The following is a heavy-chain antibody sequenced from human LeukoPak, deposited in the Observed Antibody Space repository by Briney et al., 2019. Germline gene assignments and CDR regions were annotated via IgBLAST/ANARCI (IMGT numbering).Heavy chain of an antibody. Sequence: SETLSLTCTVSGGSISSNSYYWAWIRQPPGKGLEWIGSIFHSGSTYYNPSLKSRVTISVDTSKNQFSLRLSSVTAADTAVYYCARGYCSGTSCYGGYFDYWGQETLVTVSS. CDR3: ARGYCSGTSCYGGYFDY. CDR2: IFHSGST. CDR1: GGSISSNSYY. D-gene: IGHD2-15*01. V-gene: IGHV4-39*01. J-gene: IGHJ4*02.